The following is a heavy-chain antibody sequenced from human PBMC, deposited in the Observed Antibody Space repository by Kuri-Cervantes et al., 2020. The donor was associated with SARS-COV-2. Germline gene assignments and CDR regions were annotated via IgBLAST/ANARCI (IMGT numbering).Heavy chain of an antibody. Sequence: GSLRLSCTVSGGSISSYYWTWVRQPPGKGLEFIGYIYYNGNGYNPSLESRVTMPLDTSRNQFSLRLTSVTPADTAVYYCARATSFTSIYYYFDSWGQGNLVTVSS. CDR2: IYYNGNG. CDR3: ARATSFTSIYYYFDS. CDR1: GGSISSYY. J-gene: IGHJ4*02. D-gene: IGHD2-2*01. V-gene: IGHV4-59*01.